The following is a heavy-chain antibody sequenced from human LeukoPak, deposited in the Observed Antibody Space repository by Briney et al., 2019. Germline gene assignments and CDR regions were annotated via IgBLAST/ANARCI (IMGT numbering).Heavy chain of an antibody. Sequence: GASVKVSCKASGYTFTSYAMNWVRQAPGQGLEWMGWISPYNGNTDYAQKLQGRVTMATDTSTSTAYMELRSLRSDDTAVYYCARNRGYSYGYGDYWGQGTLVTASS. CDR3: ARNRGYSYGYGDY. CDR1: GYTFTSYA. CDR2: ISPYNGNT. J-gene: IGHJ4*02. V-gene: IGHV1-18*01. D-gene: IGHD5-18*01.